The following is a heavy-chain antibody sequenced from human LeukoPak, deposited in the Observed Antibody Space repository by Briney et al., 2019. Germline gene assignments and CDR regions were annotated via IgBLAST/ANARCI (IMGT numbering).Heavy chain of an antibody. CDR3: ARGMYVWYSSGWYYYYYMDV. J-gene: IGHJ6*03. CDR1: GYTFTSYG. Sequence: ASVKVSCKASGYTFTSYGISWVRQAPGQGLEWMGWISAYNGNTNYAQKLQGRVTMTTDTSTSTAYMELRSLRSDDTAVYYCARGMYVWYSSGWYYYYYMDVWGKGTTVTVSS. D-gene: IGHD6-19*01. CDR2: ISAYNGNT. V-gene: IGHV1-18*01.